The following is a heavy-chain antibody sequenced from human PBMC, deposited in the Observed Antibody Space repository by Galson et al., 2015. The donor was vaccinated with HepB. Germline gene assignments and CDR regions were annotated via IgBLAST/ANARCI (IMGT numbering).Heavy chain of an antibody. Sequence: SVKVSCKASGYEFNKYGLSWVRQAPGQGLEWMGWVSGYDGSANYAPKFQGRVTMTTEKSMGTAYMEMRSLRSDDTAVYYCARDSRLELHLNNYYSYGMDVWGQGTAVTVS. V-gene: IGHV1-18*01. CDR1: GYEFNKYG. D-gene: IGHD1-7*01. CDR3: ARDSRLELHLNNYYSYGMDV. CDR2: VSGYDGSA. J-gene: IGHJ6*02.